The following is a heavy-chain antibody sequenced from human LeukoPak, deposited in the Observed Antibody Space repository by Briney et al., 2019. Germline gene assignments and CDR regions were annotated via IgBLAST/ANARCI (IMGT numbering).Heavy chain of an antibody. Sequence: SETLSLTCSFSGGSVDSRSHYWGWVRQTPGKGLEWIGSVYYSGTTFDNPSLKSRVAISVDTAKDQFSLKLTSVTAADTAVYYCTRHVGDFWSGTINSFDSWGQGTLVTVS. J-gene: IGHJ4*02. CDR3: TRHVGDFWSGTINSFDS. CDR1: GGSVDSRSHY. V-gene: IGHV4-39*01. D-gene: IGHD3-3*01. CDR2: VYYSGTT.